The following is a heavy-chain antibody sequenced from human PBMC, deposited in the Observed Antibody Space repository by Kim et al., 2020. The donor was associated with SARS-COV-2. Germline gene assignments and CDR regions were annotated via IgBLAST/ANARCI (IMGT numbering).Heavy chain of an antibody. V-gene: IGHV5-10-1*01. CDR2: IDPSDSYT. CDR1: GYSFTSYW. J-gene: IGHJ5*02. CDR3: ARYPTVKPGIAAAGTEGWFDP. D-gene: IGHD6-13*01. Sequence: GESLKISCKGSGYSFTSYWISWVRQMPGKGLEWMGRIDPSDSYTNYSPSFQGHVTISADKSISTAYLQWSSLKASDTAMYYCARYPTVKPGIAAAGTEGWFDPWGQGTLVTVSS.